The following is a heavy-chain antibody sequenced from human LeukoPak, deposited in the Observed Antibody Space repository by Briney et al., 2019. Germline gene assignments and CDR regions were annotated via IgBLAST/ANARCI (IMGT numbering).Heavy chain of an antibody. CDR2: ISGYSGNT. V-gene: IGHV1-18*01. CDR3: GRVEEWEPQPFDY. J-gene: IGHJ4*02. CDR1: GYTFTSYG. Sequence: GASVKVSCKASGYTFTSYGISWVRQAPGQGLEWMGWISGYSGNTNYAQKFQGRVTMTTDTSTSTAYMELRSLRSNDTAVYYCGRVEEWEPQPFDYWGQGTLVTVSS. D-gene: IGHD1-26*01.